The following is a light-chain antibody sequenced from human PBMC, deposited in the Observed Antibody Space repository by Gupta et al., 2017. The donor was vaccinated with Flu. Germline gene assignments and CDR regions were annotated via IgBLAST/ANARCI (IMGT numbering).Light chain of an antibody. J-gene: IGLJ1*01. V-gene: IGLV3-1*01. CDR1: KLGESF. CDR3: QSGGNNNNYV. Sequence: YDLSQPPSVSVSPGQTANITCSGPKLGESFAFWYQQKPVQSLLVVIFHNHRRPSGMPGRFSGSSSGNTATLTISESLTVDEADYYCQSGGNNNNYVFGSGTKVTVL. CDR2: HNH.